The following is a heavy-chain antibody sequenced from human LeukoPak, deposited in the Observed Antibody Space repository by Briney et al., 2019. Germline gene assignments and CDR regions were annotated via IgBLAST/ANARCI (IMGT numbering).Heavy chain of an antibody. CDR3: TRGGFGSGWEFDC. D-gene: IGHD6-19*01. Sequence: ASVTVSCKASGYTFTGYYMHWVRQAPGQGLEWMGWINPNSGGTSYVQKLQGRVTMTRDTSISTAYMDLTSLRFDDTAMYYCTRGGFGSGWEFDCWGQGTLVSVSS. J-gene: IGHJ4*02. V-gene: IGHV1-2*02. CDR2: INPNSGGT. CDR1: GYTFTGYY.